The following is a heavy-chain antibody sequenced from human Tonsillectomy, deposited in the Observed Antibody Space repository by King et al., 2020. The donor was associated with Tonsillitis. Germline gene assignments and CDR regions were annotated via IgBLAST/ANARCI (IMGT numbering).Heavy chain of an antibody. Sequence: VQLVQSGGGLVQPGGSLRLSCAASGFIFSDYSLNWVRQAPGKGLEWVAYIRSSVSNIGYADSAKGRFTVSRDNAKNSLYLHMNSLRDEDTAVYYCARDHDWAFDYWGQGTLVTVSS. J-gene: IGHJ4*02. V-gene: IGHV3-48*02. CDR2: IRSSVSNI. CDR1: GFIFSDYS. D-gene: IGHD3-9*01. CDR3: ARDHDWAFDY.